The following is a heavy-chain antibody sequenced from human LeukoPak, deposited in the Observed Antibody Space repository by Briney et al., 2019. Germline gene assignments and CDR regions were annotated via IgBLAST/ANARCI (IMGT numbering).Heavy chain of an antibody. V-gene: IGHV4-30-4*01. CDR1: GGSISSGDYY. CDR3: AGAPEALRGHHYYYYGMDV. CDR2: IYYSGST. J-gene: IGHJ6*02. Sequence: SQTLSLTCTVSGGSISSGDYYWSWIRQPPGKGLEWIGYIYYSGSTYYNPSLKSRVTISVDTSKNQFSPKLSSVTAADTAVYYCAGAPEALRGHHYYYYGMDVWGQGTTVTVSS. D-gene: IGHD1-1*01.